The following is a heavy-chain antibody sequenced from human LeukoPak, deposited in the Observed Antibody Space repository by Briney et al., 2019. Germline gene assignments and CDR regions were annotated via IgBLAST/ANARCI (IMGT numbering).Heavy chain of an antibody. D-gene: IGHD3-22*01. Sequence: PGGSLRLSCVASGFTFSFYWMAWVRQAPGKGLEWVANIKQDGSEKYYVDSARGRFTISRDNAKNSLYLQMNSLRAEDTAVYYCARDEHQYYSEISGRFDFWGQGVLVTVSS. J-gene: IGHJ4*02. CDR1: GFTFSFYW. V-gene: IGHV3-7*04. CDR2: IKQDGSEK. CDR3: ARDEHQYYSEISGRFDF.